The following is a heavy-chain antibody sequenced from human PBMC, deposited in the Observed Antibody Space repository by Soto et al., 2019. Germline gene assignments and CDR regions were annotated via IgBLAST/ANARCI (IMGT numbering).Heavy chain of an antibody. V-gene: IGHV3-23*01. CDR2: ISGSGDST. CDR3: AKERSSGWSFDY. Sequence: GGSLRLSCAASGFTFSTYAMNWVRQAPGKGLEWVSGISGSGDSTYYADSVKGRFTVSRDNSKNTLYPQMNSLRGEDTAVFYCAKERSSGWSFDYWGQGTLVTVSS. D-gene: IGHD6-19*01. J-gene: IGHJ4*02. CDR1: GFTFSTYA.